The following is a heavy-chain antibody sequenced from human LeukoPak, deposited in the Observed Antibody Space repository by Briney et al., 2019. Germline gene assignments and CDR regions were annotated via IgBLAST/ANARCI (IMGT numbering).Heavy chain of an antibody. J-gene: IGHJ5*02. V-gene: IGHV1-18*01. CDR2: ISAYNGNT. CDR3: ARDRNYYDSSGYYFQSWLDP. CDR1: GYTFTSYG. Sequence: ASVKVSCKASGYTFTSYGISWVRQAPGQGLEWMGWISAYNGNTNYAQKLQGRVAMTTDTSTSTAYMELRSLRSDDTAVYYCARDRNYYDSSGYYFQSWLDPWGQGTLVTVSS. D-gene: IGHD3-22*01.